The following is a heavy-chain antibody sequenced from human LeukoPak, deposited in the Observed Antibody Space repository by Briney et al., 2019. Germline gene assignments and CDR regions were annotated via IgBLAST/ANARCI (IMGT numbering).Heavy chain of an antibody. CDR2: VYNSGSH. D-gene: IGHD3-3*01. J-gene: IGHJ5*02. V-gene: IGHV4-38-2*02. CDR3: ARHNYYHFWSTLNWFDP. CDR1: GSSISDNYY. Sequence: PSETLSLTSTIFGSSISDNYYWGWIRRPPGKGLEGIRSVYNSGSHYYNPSLKSRVTLSVDTSNNHFSLKLRAVTAADTAVYYCARHNYYHFWSTLNWFDPWGQGTLVTVSS.